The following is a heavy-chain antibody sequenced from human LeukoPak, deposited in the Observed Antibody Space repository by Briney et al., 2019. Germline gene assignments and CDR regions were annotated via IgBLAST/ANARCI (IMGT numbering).Heavy chain of an antibody. CDR1: GGSFSGYY. D-gene: IGHD3-22*01. V-gene: IGHV4-34*01. CDR2: INHSGST. CDR3: ASPSDYYYDSSGYPPLDC. J-gene: IGHJ4*02. Sequence: SETLSLTCAVYGGSFSGYYWSWIRQPPGKGLEWIGEINHSGSTNYNPSLKSRVTISVDTSKNQFSLKLSSVTAADTAVYYCASPSDYYYDSSGYPPLDCWGQGTLVTVSS.